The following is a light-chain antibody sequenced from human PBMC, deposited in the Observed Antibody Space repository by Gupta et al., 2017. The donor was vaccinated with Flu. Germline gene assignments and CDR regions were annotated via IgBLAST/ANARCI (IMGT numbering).Light chain of an antibody. CDR1: SSNIGAGYD. J-gene: IGLJ3*02. CDR3: QSYDSSRSGWV. CDR2: GNS. Sequence: VLTQPPSVSRAPGQRVPISCTGSSSNIGAGYDVHWYQQLPGTAPKLLIYGNSNRPSGVPDRFSGSKSGTSASLAITGLQAEDEADYYCQSYDSSRSGWVFGGGTKLTVL. V-gene: IGLV1-40*01.